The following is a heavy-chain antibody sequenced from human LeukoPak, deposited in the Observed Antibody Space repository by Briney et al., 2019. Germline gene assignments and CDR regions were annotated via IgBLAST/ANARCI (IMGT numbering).Heavy chain of an antibody. D-gene: IGHD5-18*01. V-gene: IGHV3-21*01. Sequence: GGSLRLSCAASGFTFSSYSMNWVRQAPGKGLEWVSSISSSSYIYYADSVKGRFTISRDNSKNTLYLQMNSLRGEDTAVYYCTTHRGYSYGYPDDYWGQGTLVTVSS. J-gene: IGHJ4*02. CDR3: TTHRGYSYGYPDDY. CDR1: GFTFSSYS. CDR2: ISSSSYI.